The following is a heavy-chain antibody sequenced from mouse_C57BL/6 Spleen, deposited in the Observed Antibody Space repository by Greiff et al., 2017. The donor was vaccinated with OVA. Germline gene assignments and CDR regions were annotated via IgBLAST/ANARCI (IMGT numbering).Heavy chain of an antibody. CDR3: TREGKYFDV. V-gene: IGHV5-9-1*02. CDR1: GFTFSSYA. CDR2: ISSGGDYI. Sequence: EVMLVESGEGLVKPGGSLKLSCAASGFTFSSYAMSWVRQPPEKRLEWVAYISSGGDYIYYADTVKGRFTISRDNARNSLYLQISSLKDEDTAMYYCTREGKYFDVWGTGTTVTVSS. J-gene: IGHJ1*03.